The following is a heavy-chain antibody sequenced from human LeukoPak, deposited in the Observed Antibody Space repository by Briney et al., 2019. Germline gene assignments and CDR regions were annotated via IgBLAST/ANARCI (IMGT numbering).Heavy chain of an antibody. CDR2: ISAYNGNT. CDR1: GYTFTSYG. J-gene: IGHJ6*02. Sequence: GASVKVSCKASGYTFTSYGISWVRQAPGQGLEWMGWISAYNGNTNYAQKLQGRVTMTTDTSTSTAYMELRSLRSDDTAVYYCARDPRYYGSGTVYYGMDVWGQGTTVTVSS. V-gene: IGHV1-18*01. CDR3: ARDPRYYGSGTVYYGMDV. D-gene: IGHD3-10*01.